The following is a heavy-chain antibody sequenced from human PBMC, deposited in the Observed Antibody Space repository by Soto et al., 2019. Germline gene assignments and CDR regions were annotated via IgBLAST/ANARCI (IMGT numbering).Heavy chain of an antibody. J-gene: IGHJ4*02. CDR3: AKDPTVTKKDSYYFDY. Sequence: SLRLSCAASGFTFSSYGMHWVRQAPGKGLEWVAVISYDGSNKYYADSVKGRFTISRDNSKNTLYLQMNSLRAEDTAVYYCAKDPTVTKKDSYYFDYWGQGTLVTVSS. CDR2: ISYDGSNK. D-gene: IGHD4-17*01. V-gene: IGHV3-30*18. CDR1: GFTFSSYG.